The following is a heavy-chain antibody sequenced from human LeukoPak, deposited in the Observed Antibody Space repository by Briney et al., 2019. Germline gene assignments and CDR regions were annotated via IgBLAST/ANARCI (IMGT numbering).Heavy chain of an antibody. J-gene: IGHJ4*02. CDR3: ARDAVAARHGVINY. CDR2: ISYDGSNK. V-gene: IGHV3-30-3*01. D-gene: IGHD6-6*01. CDR1: GFTFSSYA. Sequence: PGRSLRLSCAASGFTFSSYAMHWVRQAPGKGLEWVAVISYDGSNKYYADSVKGRFTISRDNSKNTLYLQMNSLRAEDTAVYYCARDAVAARHGVINYWGQGTLVTVSS.